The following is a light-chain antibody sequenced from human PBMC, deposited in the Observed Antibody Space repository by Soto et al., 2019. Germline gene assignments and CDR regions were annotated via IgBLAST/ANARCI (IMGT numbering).Light chain of an antibody. CDR3: LSYSTSGTYV. CDR2: EGS. J-gene: IGLJ1*01. Sequence: QSALTQPASVSGSPGQSITISCSGTSNDVGFYNLVSWYQQYPDKVPKLMIFEGSKRPAGVSNRFSGSKSGNTASLTISGLQAEDEADYYCLSYSTSGTYVFATGTKLTVL. V-gene: IGLV2-23*01. CDR1: SNDVGFYNL.